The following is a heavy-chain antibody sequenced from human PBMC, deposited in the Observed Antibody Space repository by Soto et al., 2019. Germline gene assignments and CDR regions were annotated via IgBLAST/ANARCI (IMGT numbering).Heavy chain of an antibody. CDR3: ARGLVGRGFGDY. CDR2: INHSGST. D-gene: IGHD1-26*01. V-gene: IGHV4-34*01. J-gene: IGHJ4*02. Sequence: SETLSLTCAVYGGSFSGYYWSWIRQPPGKGLEWIGEINHSGSTNYNPSLKSRVTISVDTSKNQFSLKLSSVTAADTAVYYCARGLVGRGFGDYWGQGTLVTVSS. CDR1: GGSFSGYY.